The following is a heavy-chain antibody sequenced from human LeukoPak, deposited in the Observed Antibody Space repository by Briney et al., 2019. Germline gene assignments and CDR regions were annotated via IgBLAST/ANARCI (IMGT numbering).Heavy chain of an antibody. CDR1: GYTFTGYY. CDR2: INPNSGGT. V-gene: IGHV1-2*02. J-gene: IGHJ4*02. Sequence: GASVKVSCKASGYTFTGYYMHWVRQAPGQGLEWMGWINPNSGGTNYAQKFQGRVTMTRDTSISTAYMELSRLRSDDTAMYYCARNLYCSSTSCYGFDYWGQGTLVTVSS. D-gene: IGHD2-2*01. CDR3: ARNLYCSSTSCYGFDY.